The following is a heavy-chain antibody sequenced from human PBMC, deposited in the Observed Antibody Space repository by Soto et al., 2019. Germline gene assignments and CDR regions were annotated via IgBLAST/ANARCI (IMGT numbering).Heavy chain of an antibody. Sequence: PGGSLRLSCAASGFTFSSYGMHWVRQAPGKGLEWVAVIWYDGSNKYYADSVKGRFTISRDNSKNTLYLQMNSLRAEDTAVYYCARDGYNFRGYFDYWGQGTLVTVSS. CDR2: IWYDGSNK. D-gene: IGHD5-12*01. CDR3: ARDGYNFRGYFDY. V-gene: IGHV3-33*01. CDR1: GFTFSSYG. J-gene: IGHJ4*02.